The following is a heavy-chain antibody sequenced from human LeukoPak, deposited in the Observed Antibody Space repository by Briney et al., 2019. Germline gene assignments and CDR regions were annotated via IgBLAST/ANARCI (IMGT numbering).Heavy chain of an antibody. J-gene: IGHJ4*02. D-gene: IGHD3-22*01. CDR3: ARGRYYYDSSGYWTIDY. V-gene: IGHV1-2*02. CDR2: INPNSGGT. Sequence: ASVKVSCKASGYTFTGHYMHWVRQAPGQGLEWMGWINPNSGGTNYAQKFQGRVTMTRDTSISTAYMELSRLRSDDTAVYYCARGRYYYDSSGYWTIDYWGQGTLVTVSS. CDR1: GYTFTGHY.